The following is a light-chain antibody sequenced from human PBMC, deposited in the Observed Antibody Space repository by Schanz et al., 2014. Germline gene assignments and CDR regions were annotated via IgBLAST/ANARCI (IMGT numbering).Light chain of an antibody. CDR3: LLYCGDALRWV. J-gene: IGLJ3*02. CDR2: STS. Sequence: QAVVTQEPSLTVSPGGTVTLTCASSTGAVTSGFYPNWFQQKPGQAPRSLIYSTSNKQSWTPARFSGSLLGGKAALTLSGVQPEDEADYYCLLYCGDALRWVFGGGTKLTVL. CDR1: TGAVTSGFY. V-gene: IGLV7-43*01.